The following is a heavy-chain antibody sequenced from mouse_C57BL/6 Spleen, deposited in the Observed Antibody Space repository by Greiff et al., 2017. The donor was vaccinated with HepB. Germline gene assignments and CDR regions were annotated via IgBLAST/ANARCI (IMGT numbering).Heavy chain of an antibody. CDR2: IRSKSNNYAT. J-gene: IGHJ1*03. Sequence: EVQLVESGGGLVQPKGSLKLSCAASGFSFNTYAMNWVRQAPGKGLEWVARIRSKSNNYATYYADSVKDRFTISRDDSESMLYLQMNNLKTEDTAMYYCVGSYDYDGPHWYFDVWGTGTTVTVSS. V-gene: IGHV10-1*01. CDR3: VGSYDYDGPHWYFDV. CDR1: GFSFNTYA. D-gene: IGHD2-4*01.